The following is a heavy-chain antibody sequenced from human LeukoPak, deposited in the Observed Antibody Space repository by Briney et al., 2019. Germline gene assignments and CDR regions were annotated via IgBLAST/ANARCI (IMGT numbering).Heavy chain of an antibody. CDR3: ARGLVGATARRPLSYYYYGMDV. V-gene: IGHV4-34*01. J-gene: IGHJ6*02. Sequence: SETLSLTCAVYGGSFSGYYWSWIRQPPEKGLEWIGEINHSGSTNHNPSLKSRVTISVDTSKNQFSLKLSSVTAADTAVYYCARGLVGATARRPLSYYYYGMDVWGQGTTDTVSS. CDR1: GGSFSGYY. D-gene: IGHD1-26*01. CDR2: INHSGST.